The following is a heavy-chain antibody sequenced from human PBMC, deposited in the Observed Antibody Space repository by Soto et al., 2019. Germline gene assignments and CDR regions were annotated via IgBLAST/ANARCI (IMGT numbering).Heavy chain of an antibody. J-gene: IGHJ4*02. CDR1: GFTFSDYY. V-gene: IGHV3-11*01. Sequence: TGGSLRLSCVASGFTFSDYYMSWIRQTPGKGLEWTSYISNNGRTMYYRDSVKGRFTISRDNTKKVLYLQINGLRAEDTAVYYCARLHKHSCSGAFCSPYWGQGVLVTVSS. D-gene: IGHD2-15*01. CDR3: ARLHKHSCSGAFCSPY. CDR2: ISNNGRTM.